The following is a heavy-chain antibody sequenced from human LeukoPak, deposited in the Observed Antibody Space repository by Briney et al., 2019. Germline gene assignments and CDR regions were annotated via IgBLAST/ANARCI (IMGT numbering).Heavy chain of an antibody. Sequence: GGSLRLSCAASGFTVSSNYMSWVRQAPGKGLEWVAVISYDGSNKYYADSVKGRFTISRDNSKNTLYLQMNSLRAEDTAVYYCARVRHTYYYGSGKDAFDIWGQGTMVTVSS. V-gene: IGHV3-30-3*01. CDR3: ARVRHTYYYGSGKDAFDI. CDR2: ISYDGSNK. D-gene: IGHD3-10*01. CDR1: GFTVSSNY. J-gene: IGHJ3*02.